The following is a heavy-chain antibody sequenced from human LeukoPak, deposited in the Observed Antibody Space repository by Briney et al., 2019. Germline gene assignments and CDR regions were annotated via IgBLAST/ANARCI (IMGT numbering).Heavy chain of an antibody. CDR2: IRYDGSNK. Sequence: GGSLRLSCAASGFTFSSYGMHWVRQAPGKGLEWVTFIRYDGSNKYFADSVKGRFTISRDNSKNTLYLQMNSLRAEDTAVYYCAKDRESGSYYYYYYMDVWGKGTTVTVSS. D-gene: IGHD1-26*01. CDR1: GFTFSSYG. J-gene: IGHJ6*03. CDR3: AKDRESGSYYYYYYMDV. V-gene: IGHV3-30*02.